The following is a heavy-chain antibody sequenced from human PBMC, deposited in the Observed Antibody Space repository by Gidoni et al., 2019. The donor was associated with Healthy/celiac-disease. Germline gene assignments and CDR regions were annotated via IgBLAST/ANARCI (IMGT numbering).Heavy chain of an antibody. Sequence: EVQLVESGGGLVQPGGSLRLSCAASGFTFSSYWMSWVRQAPGKGLEWVANIKQDGSEKDYVDSVKGRFTISRDNAKNSLYLQMNSLRAEDTAVYYCAREWLLFAYYDFWSGSGFDPWGQGTLVTVSS. CDR1: GFTFSSYW. CDR3: AREWLLFAYYDFWSGSGFDP. D-gene: IGHD3-3*01. CDR2: IKQDGSEK. V-gene: IGHV3-7*01. J-gene: IGHJ5*02.